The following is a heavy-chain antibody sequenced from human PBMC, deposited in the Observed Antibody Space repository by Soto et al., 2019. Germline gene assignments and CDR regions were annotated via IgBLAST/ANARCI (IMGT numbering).Heavy chain of an antibody. V-gene: IGHV3-23*01. D-gene: IGHD1-1*01. Sequence: SMRLSCAASGFTFSSYAMSWVRQAPGKGLEWVSAISGSGGSTYYADSVKGRFTISRDNSKNTLYLQMNSLRAEDTAVYYCAKDLQLERLDYYYMDVWGKGTTVTVSS. J-gene: IGHJ6*03. CDR2: ISGSGGST. CDR3: AKDLQLERLDYYYMDV. CDR1: GFTFSSYA.